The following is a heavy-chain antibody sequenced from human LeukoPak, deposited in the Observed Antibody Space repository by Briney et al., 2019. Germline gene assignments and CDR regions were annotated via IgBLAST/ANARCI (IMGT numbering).Heavy chain of an antibody. Sequence: GGSLRLSCAASGFTVSSNYMSWVRQAPGKGLEWVSVIYSGGSTYYADSVKGRFTISRDNSKNTLYLQMNSLRAEDTAVYYCATGGTFGYSGSFDYWGQGTLVTVSS. CDR1: GFTVSSNY. J-gene: IGHJ4*02. CDR3: ATGGTFGYSGSFDY. V-gene: IGHV3-53*01. D-gene: IGHD5-12*01. CDR2: IYSGGST.